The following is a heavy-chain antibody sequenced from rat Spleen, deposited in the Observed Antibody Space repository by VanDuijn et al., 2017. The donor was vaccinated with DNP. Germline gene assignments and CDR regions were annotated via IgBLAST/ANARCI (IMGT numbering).Heavy chain of an antibody. CDR3: AKAGGYSPWYFDY. V-gene: IGHV5-19*01. Sequence: EVQLVESGGGLVQPGRSLKLSCAASGFTFSYYGMAWIRQAPGKGLEWVASISASGGSTSYRDSVKGRFTISRDNAKSILYLQMDSLRSEETATYYCAKAGGYSPWYFDYWGQGVMVTVSS. J-gene: IGHJ2*01. CDR2: ISASGGST. CDR1: GFTFSYYG. D-gene: IGHD1-11*01.